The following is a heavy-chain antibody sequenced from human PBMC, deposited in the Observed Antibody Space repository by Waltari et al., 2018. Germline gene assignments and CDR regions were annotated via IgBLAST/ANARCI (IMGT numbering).Heavy chain of an antibody. CDR1: GFTFSSSA. CDR3: AKPGSAKIAARALYYFDY. V-gene: IGHV3-23*03. Sequence: EVQLLESGGGLVQPGGSLRLSCAASGFTFSSSAISLVRQAPGQGLEWVSVIYSGGRTYYADSVKGRFTISRDNSKNTLYLQMNSRRAEDTAVYYCAKPGSAKIAARALYYFDYWGQGTLVTVSS. J-gene: IGHJ4*02. D-gene: IGHD6-6*01. CDR2: IYSGGRT.